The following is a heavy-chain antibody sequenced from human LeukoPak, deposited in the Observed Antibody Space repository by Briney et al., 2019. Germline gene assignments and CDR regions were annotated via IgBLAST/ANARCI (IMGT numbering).Heavy chain of an antibody. V-gene: IGHV3-21*04. CDR2: ISSSSSYI. CDR1: GFTFSSYS. CDR3: AKEPLA. Sequence: GGSLRLSCAASGFTFSSYSMNWVRQAPGKGLEWVSSISSSSSYIYYADSVKGRFSISRDNSKNTLYLQMNSLRADDTAVYCCAKEPLAWGQGTLVTVSS. J-gene: IGHJ5*02.